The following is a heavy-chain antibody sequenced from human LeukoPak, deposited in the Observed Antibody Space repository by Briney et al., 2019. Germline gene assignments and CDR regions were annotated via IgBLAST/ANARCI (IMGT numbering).Heavy chain of an antibody. V-gene: IGHV3-48*03. J-gene: IGHJ6*04. CDR1: GFTFSSYE. Sequence: GGSLRLSCAASGFTFSSYEMNWVRQAPGKGLEWVSYISSSGSTIYYADSVKGRFTISRDNAKNSLYLQMNSLRAEDTAVYYCARDGTVTALVYYYYGVDVWGKGTTVTVSS. CDR3: ARDGTVTALVYYYYGVDV. CDR2: ISSSGSTI. D-gene: IGHD4-17*01.